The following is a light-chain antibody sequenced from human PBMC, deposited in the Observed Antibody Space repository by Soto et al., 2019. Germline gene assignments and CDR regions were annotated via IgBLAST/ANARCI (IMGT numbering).Light chain of an antibody. Sequence: DVQMTQSPSTLSASVGDRVTITCRASESINTWLAWYQQKPGKAPNLLIYEASSLESGVPSRFSGSGSGTEFTLSISDLQPDDSATNYCQQYNRSPLTFGGGTKVEIQ. CDR3: QQYNRSPLT. V-gene: IGKV1-5*03. CDR1: ESINTW. CDR2: EAS. J-gene: IGKJ4*02.